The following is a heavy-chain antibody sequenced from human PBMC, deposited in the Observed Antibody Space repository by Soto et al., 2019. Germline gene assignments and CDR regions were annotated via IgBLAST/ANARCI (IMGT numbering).Heavy chain of an antibody. V-gene: IGHV3-48*01. Sequence: EVQLVESGGGLVQPGGSLRLSCAASGFTFSNYAMNWVRQAPGKGLEWVSYIGSRNSTIYYADSVKGRFTLSRDNAKNSLYLPMGRLRGEDPAVYFWAGDFSGVAGGEAHYFLGQGTLVAVSS. D-gene: IGHD3-3*01. CDR1: GFTFSNYA. CDR2: IGSRNSTI. J-gene: IGHJ4*02. CDR3: AGDFSGVAGGEAHYF.